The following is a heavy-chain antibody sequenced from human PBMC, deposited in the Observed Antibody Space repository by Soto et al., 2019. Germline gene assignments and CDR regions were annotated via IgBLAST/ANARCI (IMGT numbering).Heavy chain of an antibody. V-gene: IGHV1-69*01. D-gene: IGHD5-18*01. J-gene: IGHJ4*02. CDR1: GDTFNSYV. Sequence: QVQLVQSAPEVKKPGSSVKVSCKASGDTFNSYVITWVRQAPGQGLEWLGGIITAFGTTSYAQNFQDRLTITADEAATTDHMELSSLTSDDTAMYYCTRSYGYTFGGSLDNWGQGTLVTVSS. CDR2: IITAFGTT. CDR3: TRSYGYTFGGSLDN.